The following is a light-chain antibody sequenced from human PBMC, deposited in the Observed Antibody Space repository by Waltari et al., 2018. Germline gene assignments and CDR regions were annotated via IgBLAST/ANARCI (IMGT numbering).Light chain of an antibody. CDR3: QQFGSSPLLT. V-gene: IGKV3-20*01. CDR2: AAS. J-gene: IGKJ4*01. CDR1: QSVSSTN. Sequence: PGERATLSCRASQSVSSTNLAWYQQKPGQPPRLLIYAASSRATGIPDRFSGSGSGTDFSLTISRLEPEDFAVYYCQQFGSSPLLTFGGGTKVEIK.